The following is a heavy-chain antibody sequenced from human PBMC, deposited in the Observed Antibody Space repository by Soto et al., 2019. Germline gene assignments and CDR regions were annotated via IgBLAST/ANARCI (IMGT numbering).Heavy chain of an antibody. V-gene: IGHV4-34*01. Sequence: QVQLQQWGAGLLKPSETLSLTCAVYGGSFSGYYWSWIRQPPGKGLEWIGEINHSGSTNYNPSLKSRVTISVDTSKNQFSLKLSSVTAADTAVYYCARARRVAASRDNWFDPWGQGTLVTVSS. D-gene: IGHD6-13*01. J-gene: IGHJ5*02. CDR3: ARARRVAASRDNWFDP. CDR1: GGSFSGYY. CDR2: INHSGST.